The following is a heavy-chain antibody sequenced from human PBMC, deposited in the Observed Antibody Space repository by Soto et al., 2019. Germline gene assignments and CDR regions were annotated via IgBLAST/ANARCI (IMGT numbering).Heavy chain of an antibody. J-gene: IGHJ4*02. D-gene: IGHD2-2*01. CDR1: GFTFSSYA. CDR3: ARRSRSNPRIWCFDY. Sequence: PGGSLRLSCAASGFTFSSYAMHWVRQAPGKGLEWVAVISYDGSNKYYADSVKGRFTISRDNSKNTLYLQMNSLRAEDTAVYYCARRSRSNPRIWCFDYWGQGTLVTVSS. CDR2: ISYDGSNK. V-gene: IGHV3-30-3*01.